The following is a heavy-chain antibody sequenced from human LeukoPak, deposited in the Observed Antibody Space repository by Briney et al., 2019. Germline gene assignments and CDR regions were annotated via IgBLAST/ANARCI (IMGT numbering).Heavy chain of an antibody. V-gene: IGHV1-69*05. Sequence: SVRVSCKASGGTFSSYAISWVRQAPGQGLEWMGRIIPIFGTANYAQKFQGRVTITTYESTSTASMELSSLRSEDTTVYYCAREGETAVAAPYYFDYWGQGTLVTVSS. J-gene: IGHJ4*02. CDR3: AREGETAVAAPYYFDY. CDR1: GGTFSSYA. CDR2: IIPIFGTA. D-gene: IGHD6-19*01.